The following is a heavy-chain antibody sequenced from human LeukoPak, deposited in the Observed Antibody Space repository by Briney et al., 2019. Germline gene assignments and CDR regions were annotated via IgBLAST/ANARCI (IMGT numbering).Heavy chain of an antibody. V-gene: IGHV3-33*01. CDR3: ARAPYYYDSSGYEFDY. D-gene: IGHD3-22*01. CDR2: IWYDGSNK. CDR1: GFTFSSYG. Sequence: GGSLRLSCAASGFTFSSYGMHWVRQAPGKGLEWVAVIWYDGSNKYCADSVKGRFTISRDNSKNTLYLQMNSLRAEDTAVYYCARAPYYYDSSGYEFDYWGQGTLVTVSS. J-gene: IGHJ4*02.